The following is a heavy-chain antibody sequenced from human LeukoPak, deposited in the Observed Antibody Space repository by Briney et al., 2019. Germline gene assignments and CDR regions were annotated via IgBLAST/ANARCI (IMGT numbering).Heavy chain of an antibody. CDR1: GYTFTGYY. Sequence: ASVKVSCKASGYTFTGYYMHWVRQAPGQGLEWMGWINPNSGGTNYAQKFQGRVTITADESTSTAYMELSSLRSEDTAVYYCAREGGVYYDFWSGYYSVGGFRPAGLDYWGQGTLVTVSS. V-gene: IGHV1-2*02. J-gene: IGHJ4*02. CDR2: INPNSGGT. CDR3: AREGGVYYDFWSGYYSVGGFRPAGLDY. D-gene: IGHD3-3*01.